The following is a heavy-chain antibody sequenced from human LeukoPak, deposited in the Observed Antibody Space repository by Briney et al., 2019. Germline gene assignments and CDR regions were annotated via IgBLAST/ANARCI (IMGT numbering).Heavy chain of an antibody. CDR3: AREDDTIADNTFDI. Sequence: IPSETLSLTCTVSGGSISSSSYYWGWIRQPPGKGLEWVGGVQYSGNTFYNPALTSRVTISLDTSKNDFSLKVHSVTAADTAVYYCAREDDTIADNTFDIWGQGTVVTVSS. CDR1: GGSISSSSYY. V-gene: IGHV4-39*07. J-gene: IGHJ3*02. D-gene: IGHD6-13*01. CDR2: VQYSGNT.